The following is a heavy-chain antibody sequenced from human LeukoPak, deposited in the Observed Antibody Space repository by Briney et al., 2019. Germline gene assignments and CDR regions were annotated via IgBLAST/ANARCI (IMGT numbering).Heavy chain of an antibody. CDR3: AKGRFLEWLPGNWFDP. D-gene: IGHD3-3*01. CDR2: IKSKTDGGTT. Sequence: AGGSLRLSCAASGFTFSNAWMNWVRQAPGKGLEWVGRIKSKTDGGTTDYAAPVKGRFTISRDDSKNTLYLQMNSLKTEDTAVYYCAKGRFLEWLPGNWFDPWGQGTLVTVSS. J-gene: IGHJ5*02. V-gene: IGHV3-15*07. CDR1: GFTFSNAW.